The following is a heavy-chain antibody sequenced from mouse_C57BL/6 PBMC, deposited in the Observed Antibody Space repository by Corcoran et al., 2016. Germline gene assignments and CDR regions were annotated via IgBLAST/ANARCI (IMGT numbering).Heavy chain of an antibody. CDR1: GYTFTDYY. V-gene: IGHV1-26*01. Sequence: EVQLQQSGPELVKPGASVKISCKASGYTFTDYYMNWVKQSHGKSLEWIGDINPNNGGTSYNQKFKGKATLTVDKSSSTAYMELRSLTSEDSAVYYCARPLSQATGFAYWGQGTLVTVSA. CDR3: ARPLSQATGFAY. D-gene: IGHD3-2*02. CDR2: INPNNGGT. J-gene: IGHJ3*01.